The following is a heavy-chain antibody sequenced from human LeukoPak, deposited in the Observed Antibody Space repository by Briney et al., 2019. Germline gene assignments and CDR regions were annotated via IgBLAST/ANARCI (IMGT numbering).Heavy chain of an antibody. CDR2: IFHSGST. CDR1: GGSISSGDYY. V-gene: IGHV4-30-2*01. Sequence: SETLSLTCTVSGGSISSGDYYWSWIRQPPGKGLEWIGYIFHSGSTYYNPSLKSRVTISVDRSKNQFSLKLSSVTAADTAVYYCARGSKVAGTYYYDSSGTSDYYFDYWGQGTLVTVSS. CDR3: ARGSKVAGTYYYDSSGTSDYYFDY. D-gene: IGHD3-22*01. J-gene: IGHJ4*02.